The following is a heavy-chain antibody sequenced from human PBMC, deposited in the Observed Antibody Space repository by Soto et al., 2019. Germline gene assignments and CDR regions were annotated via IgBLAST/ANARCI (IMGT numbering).Heavy chain of an antibody. CDR1: GGSISSYY. CDR2: IYYSGST. V-gene: IGHV4-59*01. D-gene: IGHD3-16*02. CDR3: ARAGGRNYDYIWGSYRYTGLFDY. Sequence: SETLSLTCTVSGGSISSYYWSWIRQPPGKGLEWIGYIYYSGSTNYNPSLKSRVTISVDTSKNQFSLKLSSVTAADTAVYYCARAGGRNYDYIWGSYRYTGLFDYWGQGTLVTVSS. J-gene: IGHJ4*02.